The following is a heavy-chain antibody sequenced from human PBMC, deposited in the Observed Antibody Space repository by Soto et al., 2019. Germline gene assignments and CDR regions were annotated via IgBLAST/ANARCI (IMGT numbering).Heavy chain of an antibody. CDR3: ARVPPDYGDYELSDY. CDR2: IYYSGST. J-gene: IGHJ4*02. Sequence: SETLSLTCTVSGGSIGIGGYYWSWILHHPGKGLEWIGYIYYSGSTYYNPSLKSRVTISVDTSKNQFSLKLSSVTAADTAVYYCARVPPDYGDYELSDYWGQGTLVTVSS. CDR1: GGSIGIGGYY. D-gene: IGHD4-17*01. V-gene: IGHV4-31*03.